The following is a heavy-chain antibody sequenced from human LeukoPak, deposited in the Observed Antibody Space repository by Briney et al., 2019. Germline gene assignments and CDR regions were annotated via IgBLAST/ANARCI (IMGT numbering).Heavy chain of an antibody. CDR1: GGSISSYY. V-gene: IGHV4-59*08. CDR2: IYYSGST. D-gene: IGHD6-19*01. J-gene: IGHJ4*02. CDR3: ARPGSSSGWFYFDY. Sequence: SETLSLTCTVSGGSISSYYWSWIRQPPGKGLEWIGYIYYSGSTNYNPSLKSRVTISVDTSKNQFSLKLSSVTAADTAVYYCARPGSSSGWFYFDYWGQGTLVTVSS.